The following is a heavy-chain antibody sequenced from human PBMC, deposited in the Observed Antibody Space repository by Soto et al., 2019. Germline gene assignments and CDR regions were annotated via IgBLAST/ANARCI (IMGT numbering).Heavy chain of an antibody. CDR1: GFTLSSYA. D-gene: IGHD6-6*01. J-gene: IGHJ4*02. CDR2: ISSNGGST. V-gene: IGHV3-64D*06. Sequence: GGALRLSSSASGFTLSSYAMHWVRQAPGKGMEYVSAISSNGGSTYYADSVKGRFTISRDNSKNTLYLQMSSLRAEDTAVYYCVKDSRFSCSSDPYSFDDWGQGTLVTLSS. CDR3: VKDSRFSCSSDPYSFDD.